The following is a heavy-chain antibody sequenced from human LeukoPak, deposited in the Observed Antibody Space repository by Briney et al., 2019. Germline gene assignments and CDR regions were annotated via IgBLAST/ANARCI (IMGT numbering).Heavy chain of an antibody. J-gene: IGHJ4*02. CDR2: INPSGGST. V-gene: IGHV1-46*01. Sequence: MGIINPSGGSTSYAQKFQGRVTMTRDTSTSTVYMELSSLRSEDTAVYYCARSVMAAAALDYRGQGTLVTVSS. D-gene: IGHD6-13*01. CDR3: ARSVMAAAALDY.